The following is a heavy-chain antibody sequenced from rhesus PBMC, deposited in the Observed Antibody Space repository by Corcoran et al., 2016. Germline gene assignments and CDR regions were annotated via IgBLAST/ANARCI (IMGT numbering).Heavy chain of an antibody. Sequence: QLQLQESGPGLVKPTETLSLTCVVSGNSISSTYWSWIRQAPGKGLEWIGYIGGNRGSTNSNPSLKSRVSLSVDTSKNQLSLKLSSVTAADTAVYYCARRGDRFDVWGPGVLVTVSS. CDR2: IGGNRGST. CDR1: GNSISSTY. V-gene: IGHV4-169*01. J-gene: IGHJ5-1*01. D-gene: IGHD2-33*01. CDR3: ARRGDRFDV.